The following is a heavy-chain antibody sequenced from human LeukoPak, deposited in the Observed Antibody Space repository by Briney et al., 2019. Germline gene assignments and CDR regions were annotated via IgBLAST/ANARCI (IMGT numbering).Heavy chain of an antibody. J-gene: IGHJ4*02. V-gene: IGHV3-21*01. Sequence: GGSLRLSCAASGFTFSSYSMNWVRQAPGKGLEWVSSISSSSSYIYYADSVKGRFTISRDNAKNSLYLQMNSLRAEDTAVYYCVSSVEQPGGFDYWGQGTLVTVSS. CDR1: GFTFSSYS. CDR2: ISSSSSYI. CDR3: VSSVEQPGGFDY. D-gene: IGHD6-13*01.